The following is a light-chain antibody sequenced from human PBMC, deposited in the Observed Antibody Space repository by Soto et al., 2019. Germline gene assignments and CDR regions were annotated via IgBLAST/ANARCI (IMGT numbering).Light chain of an antibody. Sequence: QSVVTQPRSVSGSPGQSVTISCTGTSSDVGGYNYVSWYQQHPGKAPKLMIYDINKRPSGVPDRFSGSKSGNTASLTISGLQAEDEADYYCCSYAGSYTLVFGTGTKVTVL. CDR3: CSYAGSYTLV. V-gene: IGLV2-11*01. J-gene: IGLJ1*01. CDR1: SSDVGGYNY. CDR2: DIN.